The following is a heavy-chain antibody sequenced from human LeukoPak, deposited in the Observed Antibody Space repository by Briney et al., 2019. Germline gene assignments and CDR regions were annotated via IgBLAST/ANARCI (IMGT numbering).Heavy chain of an antibody. CDR3: ARVLAYDSSGYYFDY. CDR2: INSDGSST. J-gene: IGHJ4*02. V-gene: IGHV3-74*01. Sequence: GGSLRLSCAASGFTFSSYWMHWVRQAPGKGLVWVSRINSDGSSTSYADSVKGRFTISRDNAKNTLYLQMNSLRAEDMAVYYCARVLAYDSSGYYFDYWGQGTLVTVSS. CDR1: GFTFSSYW. D-gene: IGHD3-22*01.